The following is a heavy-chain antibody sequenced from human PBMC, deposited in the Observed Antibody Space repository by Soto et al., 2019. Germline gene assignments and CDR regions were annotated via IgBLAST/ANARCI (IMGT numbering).Heavy chain of an antibody. Sequence: GGSLRLSCAASGFTFSSYWMSWVRQAPGKRLEWVANIKQDGSEKYYVDSVKGRFTISRDNAKNSLYLQMNSLRAEDTAIYYCAKDLLPGIAAAGTVYWGQGTLVTVSS. CDR1: GFTFSSYW. J-gene: IGHJ4*02. CDR3: AKDLLPGIAAAGTVY. V-gene: IGHV3-7*03. D-gene: IGHD6-13*01. CDR2: IKQDGSEK.